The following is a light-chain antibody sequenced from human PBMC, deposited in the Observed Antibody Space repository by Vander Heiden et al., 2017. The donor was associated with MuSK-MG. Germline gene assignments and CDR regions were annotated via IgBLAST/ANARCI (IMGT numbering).Light chain of an antibody. CDR1: QGISNY. CDR3: QKYNSEPPNT. V-gene: IGKV1-27*01. Sequence: PCSPSASVGDRVTITCRASQGISNYLAWYQQKPGKGPRLLIYGASTWAAGIPARFSGSGSGTEFTLTISSLQPEDVAAYYCQKYNSEPPNTFGGGTKLEIK. J-gene: IGKJ4*01. CDR2: GAS.